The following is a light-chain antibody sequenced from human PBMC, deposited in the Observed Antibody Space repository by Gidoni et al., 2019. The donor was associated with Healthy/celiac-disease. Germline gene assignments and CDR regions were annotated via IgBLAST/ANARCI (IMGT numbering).Light chain of an antibody. V-gene: IGKV3-20*01. J-gene: IGKJ2*01. CDR3: QQYGSSPRYT. Sequence: EIVLTQSPGTLSLSPGERATLSCRASQSVSSSYLAWYQQKPGQAPRLLIYGASSRATGIPDRCSGSGSGTDFTLTISRLEPEDFAVYYCQQYGSSPRYTFXQXTKLEIK. CDR1: QSVSSSY. CDR2: GAS.